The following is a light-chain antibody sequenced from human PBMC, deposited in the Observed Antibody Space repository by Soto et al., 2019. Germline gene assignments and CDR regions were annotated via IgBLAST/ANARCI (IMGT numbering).Light chain of an antibody. CDR3: QQYNSWPIT. V-gene: IGKV3-15*01. J-gene: IGKJ5*01. CDR2: RAS. CDR1: QSVSDN. Sequence: EVLMTQSPDTLYVSPGERVTLSCRASQSVSDNLAWYQQNPGHGPRLLVYRASTRTLGIPARFSGSESGTEFTLTISSLQSEDFAVYYCQQYNSWPITFGQGTRLEIK.